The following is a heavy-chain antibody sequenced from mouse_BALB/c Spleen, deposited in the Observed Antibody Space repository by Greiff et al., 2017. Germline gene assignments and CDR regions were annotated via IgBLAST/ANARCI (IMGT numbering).Heavy chain of an antibody. D-gene: IGHD2-1*01. Sequence: EVKVVESGGGLVQPGGSRKLSCAASGFTFSDYGMAWVRQAPGKGPEWVAFISNLAYSIYYADTVTGRFTISRENAKNTLYLEMSSLRSEDTAMYYCARGYGNYGAWFAYWGQGTLVTVSA. CDR1: GFTFSDYG. CDR2: ISNLAYSI. CDR3: ARGYGNYGAWFAY. J-gene: IGHJ3*01. V-gene: IGHV5-15*02.